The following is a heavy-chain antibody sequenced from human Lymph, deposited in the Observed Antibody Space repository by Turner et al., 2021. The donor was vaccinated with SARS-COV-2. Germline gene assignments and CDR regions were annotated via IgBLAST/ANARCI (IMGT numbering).Heavy chain of an antibody. CDR1: GFTFDDYA. CDR2: ISWHSGSI. CDR3: AKDLGSSPRRFDY. Sequence: EVQLVESGGGLVPPGRSLRLSCAASGFTFDDYAMHWVRQAPGKGLEWVSGISWHSGSIGYADSVKGRFTISRDNAKNSLYLQMNSLRAEDTALYYCAKDLGSSPRRFDYWGQGTLVTVSS. J-gene: IGHJ4*02. V-gene: IGHV3-9*01. D-gene: IGHD1-26*01.